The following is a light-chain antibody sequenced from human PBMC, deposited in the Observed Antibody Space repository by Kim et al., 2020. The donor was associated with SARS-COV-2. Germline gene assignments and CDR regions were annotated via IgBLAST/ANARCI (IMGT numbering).Light chain of an antibody. J-gene: IGKJ2*03. CDR2: STS. CDR3: QQYGSSPPYS. V-gene: IGKV3-20*01. CDR1: QTVNSMY. Sequence: PGERATLACRASQTVNSMYLAWYQQKPAQSPSLLIYSTSKRATDIPDRFSGSGSGTDFTLTISRLEPEDFAVYYCQQYGSSPPYSFGQGTKVDIK.